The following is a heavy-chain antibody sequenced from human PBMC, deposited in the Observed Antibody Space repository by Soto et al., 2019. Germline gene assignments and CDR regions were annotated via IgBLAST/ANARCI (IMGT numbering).Heavy chain of an antibody. CDR1: GFTFSYYY. Sequence: QVQLVESGGGLVKPGGSLRLSCAASGFTFSYYYMSWIRQAPGKGLEWVSYISSSSSYTNYADSVKGRFTISRDTAKNSLYLQMNSLRAEDTAVYYCARLAAAEVFYFDYWGQGSLVTVSS. D-gene: IGHD6-13*01. CDR2: ISSSSSYT. CDR3: ARLAAAEVFYFDY. V-gene: IGHV3-11*06. J-gene: IGHJ4*02.